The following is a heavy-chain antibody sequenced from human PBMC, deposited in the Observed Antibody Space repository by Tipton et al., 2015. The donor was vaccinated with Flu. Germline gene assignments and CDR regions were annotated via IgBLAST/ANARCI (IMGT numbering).Heavy chain of an antibody. V-gene: IGHV6-1*01. D-gene: IGHD3-16*01. CDR1: GDSVSRNGAA. Sequence: GLVKPSQTLSLTYAVSGDSVSRNGAAWNWIRQSPSRGLEWLGRTYYKSRWSDAYAVSVKGRLTFSADTSKNQFSLHLNSVTPEDTALYFFARSSQWDSGVVTSPYLDSWSQGTLVTVSS. CDR3: ARSSQWDSGVVTSPYLDS. CDR2: TYYKSRWSD. J-gene: IGHJ4*02.